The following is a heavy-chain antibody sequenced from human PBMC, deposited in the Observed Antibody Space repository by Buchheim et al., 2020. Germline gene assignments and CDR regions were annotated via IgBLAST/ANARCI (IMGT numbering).Heavy chain of an antibody. CDR3: VRDGAPRRGVYRPLEF. CDR2: IIPVFNAA. D-gene: IGHD3-10*01. V-gene: IGHV1-69*12. J-gene: IGHJ4*02. CDR1: GGTFTTSS. Sequence: QVQLLQSGAEMKKPGSSVKVSCKGSGGTFTTSSTVWVRQAPGQGFEWMGGIIPVFNAAKSAQKFQGRLTLSADDSAETVHMELNSLKSEDTAVYFCVRDGAPRRGVYRPLEFWGQGTL.